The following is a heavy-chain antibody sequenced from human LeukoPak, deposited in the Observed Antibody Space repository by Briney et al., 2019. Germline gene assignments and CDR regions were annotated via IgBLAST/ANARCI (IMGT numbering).Heavy chain of an antibody. CDR3: ARHSSGWYQGWFDP. CDR2: IYYSGST. CDR1: GVSISSSSYY. Sequence: SETLSLTCTVSGVSISSSSYYWGWIRQPPGKGLEWIGSIYYSGSTYYNPSLKSRVTISVDTSKNQFSLKLSSVTAADTAVYYCARHSSGWYQGWFDPWGQGTLVTVSS. V-gene: IGHV4-39*01. D-gene: IGHD6-19*01. J-gene: IGHJ5*02.